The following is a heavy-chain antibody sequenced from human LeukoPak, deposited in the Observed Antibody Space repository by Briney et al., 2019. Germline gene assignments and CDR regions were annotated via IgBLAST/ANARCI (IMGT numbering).Heavy chain of an antibody. D-gene: IGHD3-16*01. CDR1: GFTFSSYG. CDR3: AKDGGWASLGDN. CDR2: IRYDGSNK. J-gene: IGHJ4*02. V-gene: IGHV3-30*02. Sequence: GGSLRLSCAASGFTFSSYGMHWVRQAPGKGLEWVAFIRYDGSNKYYADSVKGRFTISRDNSKNTLYLQMNSLRPEDTAVYYCAKDGGWASLGDNWSQGTLVTVSS.